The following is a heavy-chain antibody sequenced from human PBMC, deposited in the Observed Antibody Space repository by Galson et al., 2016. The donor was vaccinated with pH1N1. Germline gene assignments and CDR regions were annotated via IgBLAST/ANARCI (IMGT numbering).Heavy chain of an antibody. J-gene: IGHJ1*01. CDR3: AHSTYGDYSGYFQH. CDR2: IYWNDDK. CDR1: GFSLSTSGVG. D-gene: IGHD4-17*01. V-gene: IGHV2-5*01. Sequence: PALVTPPQTLTLTCTFSGFSLSTSGVGVGWIRQPPGKALEWLVVIYWNDDKRYSPSLKSRLTITKDTSKNQVVLTMTNMDPVDTATYYCAHSTYGDYSGYFQHWGQGTLVTVSS.